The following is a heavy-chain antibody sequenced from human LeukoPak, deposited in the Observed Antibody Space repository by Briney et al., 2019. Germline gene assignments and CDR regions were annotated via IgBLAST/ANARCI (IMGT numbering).Heavy chain of an antibody. CDR1: GFTFDDYA. Sequence: GGSLRLSCAASGFTFDDYATHWVRQAPGKGLEWVSGISWNSGSIGYADSVKGRFTISRDNAKNSLYLQMNSLRAEDMALYYCAKGRIAAAGLDAFDIWGQGTMVTVSS. J-gene: IGHJ3*02. CDR2: ISWNSGSI. V-gene: IGHV3-9*03. D-gene: IGHD6-13*01. CDR3: AKGRIAAAGLDAFDI.